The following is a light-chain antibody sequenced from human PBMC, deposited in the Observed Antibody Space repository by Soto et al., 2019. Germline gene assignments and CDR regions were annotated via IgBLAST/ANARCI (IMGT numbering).Light chain of an antibody. V-gene: IGKV1-39*01. J-gene: IGKJ2*01. CDR2: AAS. CDR1: QSISSY. CDR3: QQSYSNPMYT. Sequence: DIQMTQSPSSLSASVGDRVTITCRASQSISSYLNWYKQKPGKAPKLLIYAASSLQSGVPSRFSGSGSGTDFTLTISSLQPEDFATYYCQQSYSNPMYTVGQGTKVDSK.